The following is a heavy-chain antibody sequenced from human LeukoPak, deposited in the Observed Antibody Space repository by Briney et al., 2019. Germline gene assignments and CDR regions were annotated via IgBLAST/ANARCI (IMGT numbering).Heavy chain of an antibody. CDR3: ARDYRASNAYYSNSFDY. Sequence: GGSLRLSCVASGLSFSEYWMHWLRHVPGKGLVWVSHINRDGTITRYADSVKGRFTISRDNAKNTMYLQMNSLRVGDKAVYYCARDYRASNAYYSNSFDYGGQGSLLAVSS. D-gene: IGHD3-10*01. CDR1: GLSFSEYW. J-gene: IGHJ4*02. V-gene: IGHV3-74*01. CDR2: INRDGTIT.